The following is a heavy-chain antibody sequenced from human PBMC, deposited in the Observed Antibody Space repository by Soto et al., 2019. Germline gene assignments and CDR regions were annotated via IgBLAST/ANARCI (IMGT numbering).Heavy chain of an antibody. CDR1: GYTFTSYG. D-gene: IGHD3-3*01. CDR2: ISAYNGNT. V-gene: IGHV1-18*01. Sequence: EASVKVSCKASGYTFTSYGISWVRQAPGQGLEWMGWISAYNGNTNYAQKLQGRVTMTTDTSTSTAYMELRSLRSDDTAVYYCARDRGYDFWSGYREYYFDYWGQGTLVTVSS. J-gene: IGHJ4*02. CDR3: ARDRGYDFWSGYREYYFDY.